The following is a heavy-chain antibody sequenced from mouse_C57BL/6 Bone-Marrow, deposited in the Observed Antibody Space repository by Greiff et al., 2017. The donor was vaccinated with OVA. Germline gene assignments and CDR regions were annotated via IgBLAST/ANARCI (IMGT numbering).Heavy chain of an antibody. Sequence: EVQLVESGGDLVKPGGSLKLSCAASGFTFSSYGMSWVRQTPDKRLEWVATISSGGSYTYYPDSVKGRFTISRDNAKNTLYLQMSSLKSEDTAMYYCARHGYYDYSFAYWGQGTLVTVSA. CDR3: ARHGYYDYSFAY. D-gene: IGHD2-4*01. V-gene: IGHV5-6*01. CDR1: GFTFSSYG. CDR2: ISSGGSYT. J-gene: IGHJ3*01.